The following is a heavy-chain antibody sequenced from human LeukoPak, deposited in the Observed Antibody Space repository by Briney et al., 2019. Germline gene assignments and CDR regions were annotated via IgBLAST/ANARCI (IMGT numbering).Heavy chain of an antibody. D-gene: IGHD1-26*01. CDR1: GFTFSSYE. J-gene: IGHJ4*02. V-gene: IGHV3-48*03. Sequence: GGSLRLSCAASGFTFSSYEMNWVRQAPGKGLEWVSYITTSGSSIYYADSVRGRFTISRDNAKNSLYLQMNNLRADDTAVYYCASVGRSNKPGNWGQGTLVTVSS. CDR2: ITTSGSSI. CDR3: ASVGRSNKPGN.